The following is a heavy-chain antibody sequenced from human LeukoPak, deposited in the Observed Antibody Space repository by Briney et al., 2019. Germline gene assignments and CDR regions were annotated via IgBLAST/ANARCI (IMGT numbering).Heavy chain of an antibody. CDR3: ARGDSSGYYRWFDP. J-gene: IGHJ5*02. Sequence: SQTLSLTCTVSAGSINSGNYYWTWIRQPPGKVLEWIGYVYNSGSTYYNPSLKSRVTISINTSKNQFSLKLSSVTAADTAVYYCARGDSSGYYRWFDPWGQGTLVTVSS. CDR1: AGSINSGNYY. V-gene: IGHV4-30-4*01. CDR2: VYNSGST. D-gene: IGHD3-22*01.